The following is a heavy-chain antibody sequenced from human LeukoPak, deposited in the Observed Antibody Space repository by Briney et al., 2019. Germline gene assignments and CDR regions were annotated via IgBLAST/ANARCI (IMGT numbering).Heavy chain of an antibody. V-gene: IGHV1-2*06. Sequence: GASVKVSCKASGYTFTGYYMHWVRQAPGQGLEWMGRINPNSGGTNYAQKFQGRVTMTRDTSISTAYMELSRLRSDDTAVYYCARGEGRSSGWYIDYWGQGTLVTVSS. CDR2: INPNSGGT. CDR3: ARGEGRSSGWYIDY. J-gene: IGHJ4*02. CDR1: GYTFTGYY. D-gene: IGHD6-19*01.